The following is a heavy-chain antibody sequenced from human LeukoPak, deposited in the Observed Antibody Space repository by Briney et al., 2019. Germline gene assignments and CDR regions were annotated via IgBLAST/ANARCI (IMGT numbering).Heavy chain of an antibody. J-gene: IGHJ4*02. CDR2: IYYSGST. Sequence: SETLSLTCTVSGGSISSYYWSWIRQPPAKGLEWIGYIYYSGSTNYNPSLKGRVTISVDTSKNQFSLKLSSVTAADTAVYYCARGGYSSGWSPIDYWGQGTLVTVSS. CDR3: ARGGYSSGWSPIDY. V-gene: IGHV4-59*01. D-gene: IGHD6-19*01. CDR1: GGSISSYY.